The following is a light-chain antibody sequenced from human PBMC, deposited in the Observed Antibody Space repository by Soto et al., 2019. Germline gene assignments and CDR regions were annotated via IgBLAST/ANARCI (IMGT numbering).Light chain of an antibody. CDR3: QQLKT. J-gene: IGKJ1*01. Sequence: EIVMTQSPATLSVSPGERATLSCRASQSVSSNLAWYQQKPGQAPRLLIYGASTRATGIPARFSGSGSGTEFTLTXXSXXXXXXAVYYCQQLKTFGQGTKVXIK. V-gene: IGKV3-15*01. CDR1: QSVSSN. CDR2: GAS.